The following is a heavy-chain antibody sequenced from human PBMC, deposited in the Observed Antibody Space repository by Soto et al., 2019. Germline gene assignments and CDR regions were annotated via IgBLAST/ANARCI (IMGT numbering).Heavy chain of an antibody. CDR1: GDSISSSSYY. CDR3: ARSNSGYYKWFDP. V-gene: IGHV4-39*01. CDR2: IYYSGST. Sequence: SETLSLTCTVSGDSISSSSYYWGWIRQPPGKGLEWIGNIYYSGSTYYNPSLKSRVAISVDTSKNQFSLKLSSVTAADTALYYWARSNSGYYKWFDPWGQGTLVTVAS. D-gene: IGHD3-3*01. J-gene: IGHJ5*02.